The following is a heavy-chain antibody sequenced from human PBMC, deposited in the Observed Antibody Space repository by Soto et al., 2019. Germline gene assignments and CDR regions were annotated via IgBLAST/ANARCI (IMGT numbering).Heavy chain of an antibody. CDR3: ARSQGTTGMDV. CDR1: GFTLSDHY. J-gene: IGHJ6*02. V-gene: IGHV3-72*01. CDR2: SKNKAHGYTT. Sequence: EVQVVESGGGLVQPGGSLRLSCAASGFTLSDHYMDWVRQAPGKGLEWVGRSKNKAHGYTTNYAASVQGRFTISRDDSKNSQYLQMNRVKTDDTAVYYCARSQGTTGMDVWGQGTTVTGSS. D-gene: IGHD1-1*01.